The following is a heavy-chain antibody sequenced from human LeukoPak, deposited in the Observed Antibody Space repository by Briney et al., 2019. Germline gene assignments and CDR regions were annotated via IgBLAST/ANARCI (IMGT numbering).Heavy chain of an antibody. CDR1: GFTLSSNW. CDR3: ATVFDF. J-gene: IGHJ5*01. V-gene: IGHV3-74*01. D-gene: IGHD2-21*02. Sequence: GVSLRLSCAVSGFTLSSNWMHWVRQVPGKGLVWVSRIDDVGSGTSYADSVKGRFTISRDDAKNTVYLQMNSLRAEDTAVYYCATVFDFWGQGTLVTVSS. CDR2: IDDVGSGT.